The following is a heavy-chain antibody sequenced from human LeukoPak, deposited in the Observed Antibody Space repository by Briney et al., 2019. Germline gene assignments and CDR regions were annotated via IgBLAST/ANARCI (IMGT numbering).Heavy chain of an antibody. V-gene: IGHV1-18*01. CDR2: ISAYNGNT. Sequence: ASVKVSCKASGYTFTSYGISWVRQAPGQGLEWMGWISAYNGNTNYAQKLQGRVTMTTDTSTSTAYMELRSLRSDDTAVYYCARDGGKYYYDSSGYPHGAFDIWGQGTMVTVSS. CDR1: GYTFTSYG. CDR3: ARDGGKYYYDSSGYPHGAFDI. D-gene: IGHD3-22*01. J-gene: IGHJ3*02.